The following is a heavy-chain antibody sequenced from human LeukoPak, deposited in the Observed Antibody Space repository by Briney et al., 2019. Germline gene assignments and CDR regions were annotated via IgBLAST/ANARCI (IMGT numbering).Heavy chain of an antibody. Sequence: PSETLSLTCTVSGGSISSGNYYWSWIRQPAGKGLEWIGRIYTSGSTNYNPSLKSRVTMSVDTSKNQFSLKLSSVTAADTAVYYCARDLDYGDYVWFDPWGQGTLVTVSS. V-gene: IGHV4-61*02. D-gene: IGHD4-17*01. J-gene: IGHJ5*02. CDR3: ARDLDYGDYVWFDP. CDR1: GGSISSGNYY. CDR2: IYTSGST.